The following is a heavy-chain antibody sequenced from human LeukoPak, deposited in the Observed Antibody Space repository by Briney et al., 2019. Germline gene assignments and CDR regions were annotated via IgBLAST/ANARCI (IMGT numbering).Heavy chain of an antibody. V-gene: IGHV3-30*19. CDR1: GFTFSSYV. CDR2: ISYDGSNK. J-gene: IGHJ6*02. Sequence: PGGSLRLSCETAGFTFSSYVMHWVRQAPGKGLEWVAVISYDGSNKYYADSVKGRFTISRDNSKNTLYLQMNSLRAEDTAVYYCARERPLSDKYYDFWSGYLQPNNYYYGMDVWGQGTTVTVSS. CDR3: ARERPLSDKYYDFWSGYLQPNNYYYGMDV. D-gene: IGHD3-3*01.